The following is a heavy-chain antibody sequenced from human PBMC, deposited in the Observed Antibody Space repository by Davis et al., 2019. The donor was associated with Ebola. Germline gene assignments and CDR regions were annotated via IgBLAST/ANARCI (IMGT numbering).Heavy chain of an antibody. CDR2: INPSIGNT. V-gene: IGHV1-18*01. Sequence: ASVKVSCKASGYIFNNFGISWVRQAPGQGLEWMGLINPSIGNTSLAQKFQGRVTLTRDTSTRTVHMDLSSLKSEDTAIYYCASGEFVDFWGQGTLVTVSS. CDR3: ASGEFVDF. J-gene: IGHJ4*02. D-gene: IGHD3-10*01. CDR1: GYIFNNFG.